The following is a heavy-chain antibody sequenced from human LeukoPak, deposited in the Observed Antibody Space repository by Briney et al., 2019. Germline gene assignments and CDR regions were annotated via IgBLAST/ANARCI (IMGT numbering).Heavy chain of an antibody. CDR2: IIPIFGTA. D-gene: IGHD3-22*01. CDR3: ALLGLYDSSGYYRYYFDY. Sequence: ASVKVSCKASGGTFSSYAISWVRQAPGQGLEWMGGIIPIFGTANYAQKFQGRVTITADESTSTAYMELSSLRSEDTAVYYCALLGLYDSSGYYRYYFDYWGQGTLVTVSS. CDR1: GGTFSSYA. V-gene: IGHV1-69*13. J-gene: IGHJ4*02.